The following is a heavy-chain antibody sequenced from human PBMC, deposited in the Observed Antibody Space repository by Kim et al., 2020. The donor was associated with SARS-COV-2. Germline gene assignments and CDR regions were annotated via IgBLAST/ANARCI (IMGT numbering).Heavy chain of an antibody. CDR1: GGSFSGYY. Sequence: SETLSLTCAVYGGSFSGYYWSWIRQPPGKGLEWIGEINHSGSTNYNPSLKSRVTISVDTSKNQFSLKLSSVTAADTAVYYCARGRLWSGRNNWFDPWGQGTLVTVSS. D-gene: IGHD3-3*01. CDR3: ARGRLWSGRNNWFDP. J-gene: IGHJ5*02. CDR2: INHSGST. V-gene: IGHV4-34*01.